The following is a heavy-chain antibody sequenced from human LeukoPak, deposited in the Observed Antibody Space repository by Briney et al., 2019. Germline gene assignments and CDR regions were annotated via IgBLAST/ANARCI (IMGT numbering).Heavy chain of an antibody. CDR2: IYTTGGT. CDR1: GGSVSTFH. D-gene: IGHD6-13*01. CDR3: ARSRPAAGSIDY. V-gene: IGHV4-4*07. Sequence: SETLSLTCTVSGGSVSTFHWSWIRQPAGKGLEWIGRIYTTGGTNYNPSLKSRVTVSVDTSKNQFSLKLSSVTAADTAVYYCARSRPAAGSIDYWGQGTLLTVSS. J-gene: IGHJ4*02.